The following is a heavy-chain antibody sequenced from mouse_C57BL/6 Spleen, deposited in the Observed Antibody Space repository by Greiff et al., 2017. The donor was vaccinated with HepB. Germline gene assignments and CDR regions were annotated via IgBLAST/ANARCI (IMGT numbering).Heavy chain of an antibody. V-gene: IGHV5-12*01. D-gene: IGHD1-1*01. CDR1: GFTFSDYY. J-gene: IGHJ3*01. CDR3: AIYYYGSSAY. Sequence: EVQVVESGGGLVQPGGSLKLSCAASGFTFSDYYMYWVRQTPEKRLEWVAYISNGGGSTYYPDTVKGRFTISRDNAKNTLYLQMSRLKSEDTAMYYCAIYYYGSSAYWGQRTLVTVSA. CDR2: ISNGGGST.